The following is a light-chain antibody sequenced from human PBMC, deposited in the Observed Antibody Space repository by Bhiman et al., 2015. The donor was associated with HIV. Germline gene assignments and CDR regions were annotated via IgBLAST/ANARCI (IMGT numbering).Light chain of an antibody. Sequence: QSALTQPASVSGSPGQSITISCTGTSSDVGGYNYVSWYLQHPGKAPKLMIYDVSNRPSGVSNRFSGSKSGNTASLTISGLQAEDEADYYCQSYDSSLIVLYVFGTGTKVSVL. CDR1: SSDVGGYNY. V-gene: IGLV2-14*03. CDR3: QSYDSSLIVLYV. CDR2: DVS. J-gene: IGLJ1*01.